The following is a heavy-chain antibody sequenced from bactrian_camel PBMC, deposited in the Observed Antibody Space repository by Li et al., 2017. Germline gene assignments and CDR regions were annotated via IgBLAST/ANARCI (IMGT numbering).Heavy chain of an antibody. V-gene: IGHV3S31*01. CDR3: AAVSGY. J-gene: IGHJ6*01. CDR2: TSVGSSG. CDR1: GFTFSSYS. Sequence: DVQLVESGGGSVQAGGSLRLSCEASGFTFSSYSMSWVRQAPGKGHEWVSTSVGSSGYYVDSVKGRFTISRDNSKSTLYLEMKSLKPVDTAVYFCAAVSGYWGQGTQVTVS.